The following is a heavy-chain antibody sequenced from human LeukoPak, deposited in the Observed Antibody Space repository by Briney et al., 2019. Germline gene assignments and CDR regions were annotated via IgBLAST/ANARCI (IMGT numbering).Heavy chain of an antibody. D-gene: IGHD3-9*01. J-gene: IGHJ4*02. V-gene: IGHV4-39*07. CDR3: ARSLTGHDY. CDR1: GGSISSSSYY. CDR2: IDYSGST. Sequence: SETLSLTCTVSGGSISSSSYYWGWIRQPPGKGLEWIGSIDYSGSTYYNPSLKSRVTISVDTSKNRFSLKLSSVTAADTAVYYCARSLTGHDYRGQGTLVTVSS.